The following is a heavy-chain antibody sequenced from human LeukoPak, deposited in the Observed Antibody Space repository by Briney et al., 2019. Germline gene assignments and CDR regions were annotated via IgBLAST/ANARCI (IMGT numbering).Heavy chain of an antibody. Sequence: ASVKVSCKASGGTFSSHAISWVRQAPGQGLEWMGGIIPIFGTANYAQKFQGRVTITTDESTSTAYMELSSLRSEDTAVYYCASNSKEVLRFLEGSLIGTGVYYMDVWGKGTTVTVSS. CDR1: GGTFSSHA. CDR3: ASNSKEVLRFLEGSLIGTGVYYMDV. J-gene: IGHJ6*03. V-gene: IGHV1-69*05. D-gene: IGHD3-3*01. CDR2: IIPIFGTA.